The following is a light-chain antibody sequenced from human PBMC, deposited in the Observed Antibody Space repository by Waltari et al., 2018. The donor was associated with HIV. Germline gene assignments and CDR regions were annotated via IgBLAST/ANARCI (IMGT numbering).Light chain of an antibody. CDR1: QSVPNNN. CDR2: GAS. Sequence: EIVLTQSPGTLSLSPGERVTLSCRASQSVPNNNLAWCQQKPGQAPRLLIYGASIRATGIPDRFSGSGSGTDFTLTISRLEPEDFAVYYCQQYDTSPFTFGPGTKVDIK. J-gene: IGKJ3*01. CDR3: QQYDTSPFT. V-gene: IGKV3-20*01.